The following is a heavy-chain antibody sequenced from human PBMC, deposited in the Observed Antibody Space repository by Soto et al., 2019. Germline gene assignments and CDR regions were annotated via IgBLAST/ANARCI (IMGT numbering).Heavy chain of an antibody. Sequence: QITLKESGPTLVKPTQTLTLTCTFSAFSLSTGGVGVGWIRQPPGKALEWLALIYWDDDKRYSPSLSSRLPITKDTSKNQVVLTMTNMDPVDTATYYCIQSRCGGDCLQSYASYYYYGMDVWGQGTTVTVSS. V-gene: IGHV2-5*02. J-gene: IGHJ6*02. CDR3: IQSRCGGDCLQSYASYYYYGMDV. CDR2: IYWDDDK. CDR1: AFSLSTGGVG. D-gene: IGHD2-21*02.